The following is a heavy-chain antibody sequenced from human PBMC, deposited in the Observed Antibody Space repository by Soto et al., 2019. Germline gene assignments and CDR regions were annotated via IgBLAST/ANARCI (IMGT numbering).Heavy chain of an antibody. CDR2: TYYRSKWYN. V-gene: IGHV6-1*01. Sequence: SQTLSLTCVISGDSVSSNSAAWNWIRQSPSRGLEWLGRTYYRSKWYNDYAVSVKSRITINPDTSKNQFSLQLNSVTPEDTAVYYCARDGNSSGWYYYYYGMDVWGQGTTVTVS. D-gene: IGHD6-19*01. CDR3: ARDGNSSGWYYYYYGMDV. CDR1: GDSVSSNSAA. J-gene: IGHJ6*02.